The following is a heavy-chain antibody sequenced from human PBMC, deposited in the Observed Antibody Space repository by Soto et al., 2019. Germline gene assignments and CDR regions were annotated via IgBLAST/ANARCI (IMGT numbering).Heavy chain of an antibody. D-gene: IGHD1-7*01. CDR3: AKGIKGTGTNVIYDS. CDR2: MSGSGSAT. J-gene: IGHJ4*02. Sequence: EVQLLESGGSLVQPGGSLRLSCAASGFSFSTYAMGWVRQAQGQGLEWVSAMSGSGSATYYAEPVKGRFTISRDNSKDTLYLQMNSLRAGDTAGYYCAKGIKGTGTNVIYDSWGQGSLVTVSS. CDR1: GFSFSTYA. V-gene: IGHV3-23*01.